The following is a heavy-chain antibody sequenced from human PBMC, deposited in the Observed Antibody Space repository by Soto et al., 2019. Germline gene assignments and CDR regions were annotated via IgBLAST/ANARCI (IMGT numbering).Heavy chain of an antibody. J-gene: IGHJ6*02. Sequence: LRLSCAASGFTFSNAWMSWVRLAPGKGLEWVGRVKSKTDGETTDYAAPVKGRFAVSRDDSENTLYLEMNSLRTEDTAVYYCTTDCRSTPSCYNMDVCGQGTTVTVS. CDR2: VKSKTDGETT. D-gene: IGHD2-2*01. CDR1: GFTFSNAW. V-gene: IGHV3-15*01. CDR3: TTDCRSTPSCYNMDV.